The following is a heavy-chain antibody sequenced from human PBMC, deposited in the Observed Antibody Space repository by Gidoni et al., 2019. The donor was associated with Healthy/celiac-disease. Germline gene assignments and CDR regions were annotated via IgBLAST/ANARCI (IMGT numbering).Heavy chain of an antibody. D-gene: IGHD2-2*01. J-gene: IGHJ5*02. CDR2: ISYDGSNK. Sequence: QVQLVESGGGVVQPGRSLRLSCAASGFTFSSYGMPWVRQAPGKGLEWVAVISYDGSNKYYADSVKGRFTISRDNSKNTLYLQMNSLRAEDTAVYYCAKDIGSGDCSSTSCYENWFDPWGQGTLVTVSS. V-gene: IGHV3-30*18. CDR3: AKDIGSGDCSSTSCYENWFDP. CDR1: GFTFSSYG.